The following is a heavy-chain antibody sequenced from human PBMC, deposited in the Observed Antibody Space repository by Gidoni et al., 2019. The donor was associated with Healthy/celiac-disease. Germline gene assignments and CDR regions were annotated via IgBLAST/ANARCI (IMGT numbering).Heavy chain of an antibody. J-gene: IGHJ4*02. CDR2: ISWNSGSI. V-gene: IGHV3-9*01. Sequence: EVQLVESGGGLVQPGRSLRLSCAASGFTFDDYAMHWVRQAPGKGLEWVSGISWNSGSIGYADSVKGRFTISRDNAKNSLYLQMNSLRAEDTALYYCAKGRFDSSGYFDYWGQGTLVTVSS. CDR3: AKGRFDSSGYFDY. CDR1: GFTFDDYA. D-gene: IGHD3-22*01.